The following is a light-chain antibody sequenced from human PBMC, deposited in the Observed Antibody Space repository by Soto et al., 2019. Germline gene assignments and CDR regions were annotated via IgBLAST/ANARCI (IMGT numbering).Light chain of an antibody. CDR1: QSVSSY. Sequence: EILFTQSPATLSLSPGERATLSCRASQSVSSYLAWYQQKHGQAPRLLIYDASNRDTGIPARFSGSGSGTDFTLTISRLEPEDFEVYYCQQRSNWPWTFGQGTKVDIK. J-gene: IGKJ1*01. CDR3: QQRSNWPWT. CDR2: DAS. V-gene: IGKV3-11*01.